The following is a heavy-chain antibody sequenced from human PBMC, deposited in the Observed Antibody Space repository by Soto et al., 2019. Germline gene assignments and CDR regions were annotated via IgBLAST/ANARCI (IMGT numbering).Heavy chain of an antibody. V-gene: IGHV4-39*01. CDR2: MSYPGKT. CDR3: ARHPDCTVVTHCQFDF. CDR1: GDSISSATDS. D-gene: IGHD2-21*02. Sequence: LETLSLTCTVSGDSISSATDSWGWIRQPPGKGLEWMGSMSYPGKTYDNASLKSRVTMSLDTSKNQFSLRLTSVTAADTAIYYCARHPDCTVVTHCQFDFWGLGTLVTVSS. J-gene: IGHJ4*02.